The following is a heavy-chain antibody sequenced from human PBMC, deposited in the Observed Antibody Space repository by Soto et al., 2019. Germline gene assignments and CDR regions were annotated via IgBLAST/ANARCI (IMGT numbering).Heavy chain of an antibody. D-gene: IGHD5-18*01. CDR3: ARIITSGHSYGPFDY. CDR2: INHSGST. J-gene: IGHJ4*02. CDR1: GGSFSGYY. Sequence: QVQLQQWGAGLLKPSETLSLTCAVYGGSFSGYYWSWIRQPPGKGLEWIGEINHSGSTNYNPSLKSRVTISVDTSKNQFSLKLSSVTAADTAVYYCARIITSGHSYGPFDYWGQGTLVTVSS. V-gene: IGHV4-34*01.